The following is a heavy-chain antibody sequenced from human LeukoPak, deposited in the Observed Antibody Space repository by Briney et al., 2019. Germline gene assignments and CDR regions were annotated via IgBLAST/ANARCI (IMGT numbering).Heavy chain of an antibody. J-gene: IGHJ3*02. CDR2: ISSSSSTI. Sequence: GGSLRLSCAASGSTFSSYTMNWVRQAPGKGLEWVSYISSSSSTIYYADSVKGRFTISRDNAKNSLFLQMNSLRAEDTAVYYCARDQQDIVVVVAATLESPDAFDIWGQGTMVTVSS. V-gene: IGHV3-48*01. CDR1: GSTFSSYT. CDR3: ARDQQDIVVVVAATLESPDAFDI. D-gene: IGHD2-15*01.